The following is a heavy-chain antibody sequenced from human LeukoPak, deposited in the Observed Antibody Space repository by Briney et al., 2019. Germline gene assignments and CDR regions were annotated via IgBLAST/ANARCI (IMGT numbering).Heavy chain of an antibody. J-gene: IGHJ4*02. CDR3: ARDNAAVAGTFDY. CDR1: GFTFSSYG. D-gene: IGHD6-19*01. Sequence: PGGSLRLSCAASGFTFSSYGMHWVRQAPGKGLEWVAVIWYDGSNKYYADSVKGRFTISRDNSKNTLYLQMNSLRAEDTAVYYCARDNAAVAGTFDYWGQGTLVTVSS. CDR2: IWYDGSNK. V-gene: IGHV3-33*01.